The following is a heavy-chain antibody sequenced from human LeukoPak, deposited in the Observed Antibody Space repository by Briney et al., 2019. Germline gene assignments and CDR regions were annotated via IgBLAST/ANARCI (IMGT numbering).Heavy chain of an antibody. CDR1: GFTFSSFG. Sequence: PGGSLRLSCVASGFTFSSFGMNWVRQAPGKGLEWVSYIGSGSSAIHYADSVRGRFTIFRDNAKNSLYLQMNSLRDEDAAVYRCARASPSGYDYWGQGTLVTVSS. CDR2: IGSGSSAI. D-gene: IGHD3-22*01. J-gene: IGHJ4*02. CDR3: ARASPSGYDY. V-gene: IGHV3-48*02.